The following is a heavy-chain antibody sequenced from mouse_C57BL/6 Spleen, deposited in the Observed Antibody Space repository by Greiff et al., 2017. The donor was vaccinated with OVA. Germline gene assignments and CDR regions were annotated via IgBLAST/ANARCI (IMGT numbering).Heavy chain of an antibody. Sequence: DVQLVESGPGLVKPSQSLSLTCSVTGYSITSGYYWNWIRQFPGNKLEWMGYISYDGSNNYNPSLKNRISITRDTSKNQFFLKLNSVTTEDTATYYCARDRGSVYYGNYVAFAYWGQGTLVTVSA. CDR3: ARDRGSVYYGNYVAFAY. D-gene: IGHD2-1*01. V-gene: IGHV3-6*01. CDR1: GYSITSGYY. CDR2: ISYDGSN. J-gene: IGHJ3*01.